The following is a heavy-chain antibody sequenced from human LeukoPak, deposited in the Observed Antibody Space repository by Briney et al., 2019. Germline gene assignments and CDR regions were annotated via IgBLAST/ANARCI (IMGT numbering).Heavy chain of an antibody. D-gene: IGHD2-15*01. CDR1: GFTFSSYW. Sequence: GGSLRLSCAASGFTFSSYWMSWVRQAPGKGLEWVANIKQDGSEKYYVDSVKGRFTISRDNAKNSLYLQMNSLRAEDTAVYYCARDAVVAATPNFDYWGQGTLVTVSS. V-gene: IGHV3-7*01. J-gene: IGHJ4*02. CDR2: IKQDGSEK. CDR3: ARDAVVAATPNFDY.